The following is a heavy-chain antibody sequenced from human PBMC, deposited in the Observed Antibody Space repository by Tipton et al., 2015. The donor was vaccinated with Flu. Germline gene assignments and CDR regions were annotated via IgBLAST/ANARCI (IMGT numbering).Heavy chain of an antibody. CDR2: IYYSGNT. J-gene: IGHJ5*02. CDR3: ARHGYKYGTGWFDP. CDR1: GGSISSDSYF. V-gene: IGHV4-39*01. D-gene: IGHD5-18*01. Sequence: TLSLTCTVSGGSISSDSYFWGWLRPPPGQGLEWIGHIYYSGNTHSTPSLESRVTISGDTSENQFPLKLRSATAADTAVYPCARHGYKYGTGWFDPWGQGALVTVSS.